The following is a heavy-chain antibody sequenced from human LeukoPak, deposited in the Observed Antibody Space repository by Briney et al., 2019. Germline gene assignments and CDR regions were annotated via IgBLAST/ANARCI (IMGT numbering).Heavy chain of an antibody. CDR2: IWYDGSNK. CDR3: ARGVAARPGYFDY. V-gene: IGHV3-33*01. Sequence: GGSLRLSCAASGFTFSSYGMHWVRQAPGKGLEWVAVIWYDGSNKYYADSVKGRFTISRHNSKNTLYLQMNSLRAEDTAVYYCARGVAARPGYFDYWGQGTLVTVSS. D-gene: IGHD6-6*01. J-gene: IGHJ4*02. CDR1: GFTFSSYG.